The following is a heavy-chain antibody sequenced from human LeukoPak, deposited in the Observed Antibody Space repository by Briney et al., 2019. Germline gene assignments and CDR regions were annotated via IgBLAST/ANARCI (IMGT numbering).Heavy chain of an antibody. Sequence: GASVKVSCKASGYTFTSYDINWVRQATGQGLEWMGWMNPNSGNTGYAQKFQGRVTMTRNTSISTAFMELSSLRSEDTAVYYCARVGGLLWFGEPNRWFDPWGQGTLVTVSS. V-gene: IGHV1-8*01. J-gene: IGHJ5*02. CDR2: MNPNSGNT. D-gene: IGHD3-10*01. CDR1: GYTFTSYD. CDR3: ARVGGLLWFGEPNRWFDP.